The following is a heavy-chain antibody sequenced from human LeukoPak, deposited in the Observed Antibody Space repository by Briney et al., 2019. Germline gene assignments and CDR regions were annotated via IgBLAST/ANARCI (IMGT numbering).Heavy chain of an antibody. CDR3: ARAHNWKYGTFDY. J-gene: IGHJ4*02. D-gene: IGHD1-7*01. Sequence: GGSLRLSCAASGFTFSDYSMNWVRQAPGKGLQWVSSISRSGSTKYYADSVKGRFTISRDNAKNSLYLQMNSLRVEDTAVYYCARAHNWKYGTFDYWGQGTLVTVSS. CDR1: GFTFSDYS. CDR2: ISRSGSTK. V-gene: IGHV3-48*04.